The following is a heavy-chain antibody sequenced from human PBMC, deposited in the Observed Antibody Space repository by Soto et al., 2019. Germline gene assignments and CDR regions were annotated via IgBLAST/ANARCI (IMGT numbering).Heavy chain of an antibody. CDR1: GFTFSSYG. Sequence: GGSLRLSCAASGFTFSSYGMHWVRQAPGKGLEWVAVISYDGSNKYYADSVKGRFTISRDNSKNTLYLQMNSLRAEDTAVYYCAKDTAADPDDYVWGSYYRNWFDPWGHGTLVTGSS. V-gene: IGHV3-30*18. CDR3: AKDTAADPDDYVWGSYYRNWFDP. J-gene: IGHJ5*02. D-gene: IGHD3-16*01. CDR2: ISYDGSNK.